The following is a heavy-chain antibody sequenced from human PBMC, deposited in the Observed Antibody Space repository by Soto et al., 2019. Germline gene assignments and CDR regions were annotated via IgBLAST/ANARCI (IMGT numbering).Heavy chain of an antibody. CDR2: ISPYDGNK. J-gene: IGHJ6*02. CDR1: GFTFTNYF. V-gene: IGHV1-46*01. Sequence: QVQLVQSGAEVKKPGASVKVSCKASGFTFTNYFFHWVRQAPRQGLEWMGIISPYDGNKNYQQSLQGRITMTSDPSTSTVYMELRSLRSEDTAVYFCARGDGRGSTGFYYYYGMDVWGHGTMITVSS. D-gene: IGHD1-26*01. CDR3: ARGDGRGSTGFYYYYGMDV.